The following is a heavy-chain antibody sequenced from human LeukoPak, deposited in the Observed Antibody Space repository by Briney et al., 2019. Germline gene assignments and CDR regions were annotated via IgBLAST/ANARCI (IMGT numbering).Heavy chain of an antibody. CDR1: GYTFTGYY. J-gene: IGHJ4*02. D-gene: IGHD3-22*01. CDR3: AKWGGGYYDSSGYLIN. Sequence: GASVKVSCKASGYTFTGYYMHWVRQAPGQGLEWMGWINPNSGGTNYAQKFQGRVTMTRDTSISTAYMELSRLRSDDTAVYYCAKWGGGYYDSSGYLINWGQGTLVTVSS. V-gene: IGHV1-2*02. CDR2: INPNSGGT.